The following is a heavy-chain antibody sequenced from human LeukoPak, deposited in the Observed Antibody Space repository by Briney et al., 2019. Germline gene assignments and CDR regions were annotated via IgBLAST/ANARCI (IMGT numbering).Heavy chain of an antibody. D-gene: IGHD1-26*01. CDR1: GYSISSGYY. Sequence: SETLSLTCTVSGYSISSGYYWGWIRQPPGKGLEWIGSIYLSGSTYYNPSLKSRATISVDTSKNQFSLKLSSVTAADTAVYYCARASGLGRKRTVVGATSLFDYWGQGTLVTVSS. CDR2: IYLSGST. J-gene: IGHJ4*02. CDR3: ARASGLGRKRTVVGATSLFDY. V-gene: IGHV4-38-2*02.